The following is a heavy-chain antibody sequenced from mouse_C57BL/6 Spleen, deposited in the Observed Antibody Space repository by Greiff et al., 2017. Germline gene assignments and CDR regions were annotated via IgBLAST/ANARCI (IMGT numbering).Heavy chain of an antibody. V-gene: IGHV5-16*01. Sequence: EVMLVESEGGLVQPGSSMKLSCTASGFTFSDYYMAWVRQVPEKGLEWVANINYDGSSTYYLDSLKSRFIISRDNAKNILYLQMSSLKSEDTATYYCAREAFGDYFDYWGQGTTLTVSS. CDR1: GFTFSDYY. J-gene: IGHJ2*01. D-gene: IGHD1-1*02. CDR2: INYDGSST. CDR3: AREAFGDYFDY.